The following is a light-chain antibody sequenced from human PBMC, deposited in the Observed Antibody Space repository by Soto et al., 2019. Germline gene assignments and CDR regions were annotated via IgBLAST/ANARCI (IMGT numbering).Light chain of an antibody. V-gene: IGLV2-14*03. CDR3: SSYTTATVDV. CDR2: DVS. CDR1: SSDVGAFDY. Sequence: QSALTQPASVSGSPGQSITISCTGTSSDVGAFDYVSWYQQHPGEVPKLLIYDVSNRPSGVSNRFSGSKSGNTASLTISGLQAEDEADYYCSSYTTATVDVFATGTKVTVL. J-gene: IGLJ1*01.